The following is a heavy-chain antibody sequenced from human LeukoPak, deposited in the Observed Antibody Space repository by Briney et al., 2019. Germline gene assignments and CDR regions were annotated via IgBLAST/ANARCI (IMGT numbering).Heavy chain of an antibody. CDR1: GGTLSSYA. Sequence: SVKVSCKASGGTLSSYAISWVRQAPGQGLEWMGGIIPIFGTANYAQKFQGRVTITTDESTSTAYMELSSLRSEDTAVYYCARVVCSSTSCYGRATYYFDYWGQGTLVTVSS. CDR2: IIPIFGTA. CDR3: ARVVCSSTSCYGRATYYFDY. D-gene: IGHD2-2*01. J-gene: IGHJ4*02. V-gene: IGHV1-69*05.